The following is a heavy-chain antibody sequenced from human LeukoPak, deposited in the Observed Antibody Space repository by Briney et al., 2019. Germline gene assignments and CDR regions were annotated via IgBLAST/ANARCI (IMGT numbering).Heavy chain of an antibody. CDR3: ARDWVAEVVVPAADYYGMDV. J-gene: IGHJ6*02. CDR2: ISYDGSNK. D-gene: IGHD2-2*01. CDR1: GLTFSSYA. V-gene: IGHV3-30-3*01. Sequence: GRSLRLSCAASGLTFSSYAMHWVRQAPGKGLEWVAVISYDGSNKYYADSVKGRFTISRDNSKNTLYLQMNSLRAEDTAVYYCARDWVAEVVVPAADYYGMDVWGQGTTVTVSS.